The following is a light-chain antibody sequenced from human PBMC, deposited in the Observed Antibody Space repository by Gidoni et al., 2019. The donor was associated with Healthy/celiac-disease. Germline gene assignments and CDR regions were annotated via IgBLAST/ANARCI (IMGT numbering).Light chain of an antibody. J-gene: IGKJ2*01. CDR3: QQSYSTPMYT. CDR1: QSISSY. Sequence: IQLPQPPSSLSASVGDRVTITRRASQSISSYLYWSQQKPGKAPKLLIYAASSLQSGVPSRCSGSGSGTDFTLTISSLRPEDFATYYCQQSYSTPMYTFGQGTKLEIK. V-gene: IGKV1-39*01. CDR2: AAS.